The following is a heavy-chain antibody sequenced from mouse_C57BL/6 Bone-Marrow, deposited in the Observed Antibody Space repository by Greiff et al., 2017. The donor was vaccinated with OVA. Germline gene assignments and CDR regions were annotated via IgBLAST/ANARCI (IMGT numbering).Heavy chain of an antibody. CDR2: IYPGSGNT. CDR3: AKTPYYSNSGAMDY. V-gene: IGHV1-76*01. Sequence: VQLQQSGAELVRPGASVKLSCKASGYTFTDYYINWVKQRPGQGLEWIARIYPGSGNTYYNEKFKGKATLTAEKSSSTAYMQLSSLTSEDSAVYFCAKTPYYSNSGAMDYWGQGTSVTVSS. CDR1: GYTFTDYY. J-gene: IGHJ4*01. D-gene: IGHD2-5*01.